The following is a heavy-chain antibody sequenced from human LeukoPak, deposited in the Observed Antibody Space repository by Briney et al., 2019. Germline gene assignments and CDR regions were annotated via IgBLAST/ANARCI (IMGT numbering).Heavy chain of an antibody. J-gene: IGHJ4*02. Sequence: GGSLRLSCAASGFTLSNYDMSWVRQAPGKGLEWVSAVHSGGRTYYADSVKGRFTISRDNSKNTLYLQMNSLRAEDTAVYYCARDFNSASRNLGVYWGQGTLVTVSS. CDR3: ARDFNSASRNLGVY. V-gene: IGHV3-23*01. D-gene: IGHD3-16*01. CDR1: GFTLSNYD. CDR2: VHSGGRT.